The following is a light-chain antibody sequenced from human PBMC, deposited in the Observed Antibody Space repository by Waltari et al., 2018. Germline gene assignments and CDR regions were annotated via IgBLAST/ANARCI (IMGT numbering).Light chain of an antibody. J-gene: IGKJ5*01. V-gene: IGKV3-20*01. Sequence: EIVLTPSPGTLSLSPGERATLSCRASQSVSSSYLAWYQQKPGQAPRLLIYCASSRATGIPDRFSGSGSVTDFTLTISRLEPEDFAVYYCQQYGSSPGFGQGTRLEIK. CDR1: QSVSSSY. CDR3: QQYGSSPG. CDR2: CAS.